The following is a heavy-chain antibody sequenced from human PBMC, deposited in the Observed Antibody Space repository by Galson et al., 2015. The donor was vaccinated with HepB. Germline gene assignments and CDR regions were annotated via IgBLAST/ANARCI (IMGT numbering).Heavy chain of an antibody. D-gene: IGHD3-16*01. CDR3: ARGYGNAFDI. J-gene: IGHJ3*02. V-gene: IGHV3-48*02. Sequence: SLRLSCAASGFSFSSYSMSWVRQVPGKGLEWVSYISISSSTIYYADSVKGRSTISRDNPQNSLYLQMNSLRDEDTAVYYCARGYGNAFDIWGQGTLVTVSS. CDR2: ISISSSTI. CDR1: GFSFSSYS.